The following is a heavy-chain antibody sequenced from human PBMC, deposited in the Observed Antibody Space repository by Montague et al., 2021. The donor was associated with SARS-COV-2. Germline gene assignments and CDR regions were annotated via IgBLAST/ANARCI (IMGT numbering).Heavy chain of an antibody. CDR2: VYYSGYT. V-gene: IGHV4-39*01. Sequence: SETLSLTCTVSGDSVSSSYHYWGWIRQPPGKGLEWLGIVYYSGYTYYXXXDKGRVTISIDASQNQFSLKLNSLTATATAIYHCARRRLREDYFDFWGQGTPLTVSS. CDR3: ARRRLREDYFDF. CDR1: GDSVSSSYHY. J-gene: IGHJ4*02. D-gene: IGHD4-17*01.